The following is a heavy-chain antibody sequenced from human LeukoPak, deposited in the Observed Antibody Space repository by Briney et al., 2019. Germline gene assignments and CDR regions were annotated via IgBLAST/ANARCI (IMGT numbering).Heavy chain of an antibody. CDR3: AKERGGTLYEYFPH. J-gene: IGHJ1*01. D-gene: IGHD1-1*01. Sequence: GGSLRLSCAASGFTFSSYAMNWVRQAPGEGLEWVSRISGSGGSTYYADSVKGRFTISRDNSKNTLYLQMNSLRADDTAVYYCAKERGGTLYEYFPHWGQGALVTVSS. CDR2: ISGSGGST. CDR1: GFTFSSYA. V-gene: IGHV3-23*01.